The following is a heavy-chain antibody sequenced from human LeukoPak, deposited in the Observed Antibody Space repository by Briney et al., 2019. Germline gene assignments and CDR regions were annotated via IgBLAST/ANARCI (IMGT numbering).Heavy chain of an antibody. CDR3: ARRRPYYYDSSGYTFDY. CDR1: GYSISSGYY. J-gene: IGHJ4*02. D-gene: IGHD3-22*01. Sequence: SETLSLTCTVSGYSISSGYYWGWIRQPPGKGLEWIGEINHSGSTNYNPSLKSRVTISVDTSKNQFSLKLSSVTAADTAVYYCARRRPYYYDSSGYTFDYWGQGTLVTVSS. CDR2: INHSGST. V-gene: IGHV4-38-2*02.